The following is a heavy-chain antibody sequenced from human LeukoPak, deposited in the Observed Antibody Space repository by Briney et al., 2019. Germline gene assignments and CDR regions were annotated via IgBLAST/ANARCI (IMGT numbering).Heavy chain of an antibody. D-gene: IGHD1-7*01. CDR2: INHSGST. V-gene: IGHV4-34*01. J-gene: IGHJ3*02. Sequence: PSETLSLTCAVYGGSFSGYYWSWIRQPPRKGLEWIGEINHSGSTNYNPSLKSRVTISVDTSKNQFSLKLSPVTAADTAVYYCARGGYNSNYLSSDAFDIWGQGTMVTVSS. CDR3: ARGGYNSNYLSSDAFDI. CDR1: GGSFSGYY.